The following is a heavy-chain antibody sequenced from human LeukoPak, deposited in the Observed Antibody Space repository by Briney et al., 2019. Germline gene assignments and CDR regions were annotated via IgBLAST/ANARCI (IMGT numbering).Heavy chain of an antibody. D-gene: IGHD4-11*01. J-gene: IGHJ4*02. CDR2: ISAYNGNT. CDR1: GYTFTSYG. CDR3: ARASQVSPTYYFDY. V-gene: IGHV1-18*01. Sequence: GASVKVSCKASGYTFTSYGIGWVRQALGQGLEWMGWISAYNGNTNYAQKLQGRVTMTTDTSTSTAYMELRSLRSDDTAVYYCARASQVSPTYYFDYWGQGTLVTVSS.